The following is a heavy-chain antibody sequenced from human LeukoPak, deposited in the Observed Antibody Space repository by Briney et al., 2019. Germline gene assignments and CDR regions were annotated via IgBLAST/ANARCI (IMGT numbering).Heavy chain of an antibody. J-gene: IGHJ3*02. CDR2: INPNSGGT. D-gene: IGHD2-15*01. CDR3: ARVRGVVVVAANDAFDI. Sequence: GASVKVSCKASGYTFTGYYMHWVRQAPGQGLEWMGWINPNSGGTNYAQKFQGRVTMTRDTSISTAYMELSRLRSDDTAVYYCARVRGVVVVAANDAFDIWGQGTMVTVSS. V-gene: IGHV1-2*02. CDR1: GYTFTGYY.